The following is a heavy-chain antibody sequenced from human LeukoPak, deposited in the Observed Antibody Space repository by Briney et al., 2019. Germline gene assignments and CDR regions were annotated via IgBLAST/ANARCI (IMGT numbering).Heavy chain of an antibody. D-gene: IGHD5-12*01. CDR1: GCTFTSYG. Sequence: ASVKVSCKASGCTFTSYGISWVRQAPGQGLEWMGWISAYNGNTNYAQKLQGRVTMTTDTSTSTAYMELRSLRSDDTAVYYCARSKRYSGYDSRGDLDYWGQGTLVTVSS. CDR2: ISAYNGNT. V-gene: IGHV1-18*04. CDR3: ARSKRYSGYDSRGDLDY. J-gene: IGHJ4*02.